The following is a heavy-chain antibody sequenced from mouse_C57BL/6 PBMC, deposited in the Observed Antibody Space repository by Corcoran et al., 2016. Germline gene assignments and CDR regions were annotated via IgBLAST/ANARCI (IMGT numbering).Heavy chain of an antibody. CDR1: GYSITSGYY. CDR3: ARAATMVTTGYFDV. V-gene: IGHV3-6*01. J-gene: IGHJ1*03. CDR2: ISYDGSN. Sequence: DVQLQESGPGLVKPSQSLSLTCSVTGYSITSGYYWNWIRQFPGNKLEWMGYISYDGSNNYNPSLKNRISITRDTSKNQFFLKLNSVTTEDTATYYCARAATMVTTGYFDVWGTGTTVTVSS. D-gene: IGHD2-2*01.